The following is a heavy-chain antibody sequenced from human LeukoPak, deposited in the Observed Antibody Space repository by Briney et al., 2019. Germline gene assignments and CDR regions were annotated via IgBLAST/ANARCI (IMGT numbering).Heavy chain of an antibody. V-gene: IGHV3-23*01. D-gene: IGHD1-26*01. Sequence: GGSLRLSCAASGFTFSSYAMSWVRQAPGKGLEWVAAISGSGGSTSYADSVKGRSTISRDNSKNTLYLQINSLRAEDTAVYYCAKDLRLFVSGSYFDYWGQGTLVTVSS. J-gene: IGHJ4*02. CDR1: GFTFSSYA. CDR2: ISGSGGST. CDR3: AKDLRLFVSGSYFDY.